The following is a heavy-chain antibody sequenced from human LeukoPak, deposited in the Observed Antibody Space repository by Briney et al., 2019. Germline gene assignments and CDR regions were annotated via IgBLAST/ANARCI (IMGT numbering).Heavy chain of an antibody. V-gene: IGHV4-31*03. CDR2: IYYGGST. CDR1: GGSISSGGYY. Sequence: SQTLSLTCTVSGGSISSGGYYWSWIRQHPGKGLEWIGYIYYGGSTYYNPSLKSRVIISVDTSKNQFSLKLSSVTAADTAVYYCARVPNVNWFDPWGQGTLVTVSS. J-gene: IGHJ5*02. CDR3: ARVPNVNWFDP.